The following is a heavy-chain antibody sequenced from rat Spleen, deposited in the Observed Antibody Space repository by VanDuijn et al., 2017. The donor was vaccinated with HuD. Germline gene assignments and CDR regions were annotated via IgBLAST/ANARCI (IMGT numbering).Heavy chain of an antibody. CDR1: GFSLTSYN. Sequence: QVQLMESGPGLVQPSETLSLTCSVSGFSLTSYNVHWVRQPPGKGLEWMGVMWSGGSTDYNSALKSRLSISRDTSKNQVFLKMNSLQSEDTTTYYCARGGWYFDFWGPGTMVTVSS. J-gene: IGHJ1*01. V-gene: IGHV2-45*01. CDR3: ARGGWYFDF. CDR2: MWSGGST.